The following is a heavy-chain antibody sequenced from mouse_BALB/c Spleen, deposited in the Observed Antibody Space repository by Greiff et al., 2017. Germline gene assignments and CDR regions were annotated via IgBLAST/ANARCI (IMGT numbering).Heavy chain of an antibody. J-gene: IGHJ3*01. Sequence: EVKLMESGPELVKPGASVKISCKASGYTFTDYNMHWVKQSHGKSLEWIGYIYPYNGGTGYNQKFKSKATLTVDNSSSTAYMELRSLTSEDSAVYYCAYGYDWFAYWGQGTLVTVSA. D-gene: IGHD2-2*01. CDR2: IYPYNGGT. CDR1: GYTFTDYN. CDR3: AYGYDWFAY. V-gene: IGHV1S29*02.